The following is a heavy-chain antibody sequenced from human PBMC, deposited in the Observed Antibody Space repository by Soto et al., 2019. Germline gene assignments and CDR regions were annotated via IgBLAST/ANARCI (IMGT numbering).Heavy chain of an antibody. Sequence: QLQLQESGPGLVKPSETLSLTCTVSGGAISSSSYYWGWIRQPPGKWLEWIGSIYYSGSTYYNPSLKSRVTISVDTSKNQFSLKLSSVTAADTAVYYCARQDSSSWYSWYFDLWGRGTLVTVSS. V-gene: IGHV4-39*01. CDR1: GGAISSSSYY. J-gene: IGHJ2*01. CDR3: ARQDSSSWYSWYFDL. D-gene: IGHD6-13*01. CDR2: IYYSGST.